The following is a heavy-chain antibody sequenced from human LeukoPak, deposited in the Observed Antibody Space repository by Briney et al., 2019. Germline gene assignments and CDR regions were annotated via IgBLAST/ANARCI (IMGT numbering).Heavy chain of an antibody. CDR3: ARPVVVVAATQSWFDP. D-gene: IGHD2-15*01. Sequence: GSLRLSCAASGFTFSSYWMSWIRQPPGKGLEWIGSIYYSGSTYYNPSLKSRVTISVDTSKNQFSLKLSSVTAADTAVYYCARPVVVVAATQSWFDPWGQGTLVTVSS. CDR2: IYYSGST. V-gene: IGHV4-39*01. CDR1: GFTFSSYW. J-gene: IGHJ5*02.